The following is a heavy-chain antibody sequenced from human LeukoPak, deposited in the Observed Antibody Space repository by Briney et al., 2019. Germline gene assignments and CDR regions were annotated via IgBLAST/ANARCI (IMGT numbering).Heavy chain of an antibody. CDR1: GVSISSSSYY. V-gene: IGHV4-39*01. Sequence: SETLSLTCTVSGVSISSSSYYWGWIRQPPGKGLEWIGSIYYSGSTYYNPSLKSRVTISVDTSKTQFSLKLSSVTAADTAVYYCARHHTSSGWYPNWFDPWGQGTLVTVSS. CDR2: IYYSGST. CDR3: ARHHTSSGWYPNWFDP. D-gene: IGHD6-19*01. J-gene: IGHJ5*02.